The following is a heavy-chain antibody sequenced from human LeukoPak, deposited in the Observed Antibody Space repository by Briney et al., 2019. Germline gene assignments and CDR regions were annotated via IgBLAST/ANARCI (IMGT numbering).Heavy chain of an antibody. Sequence: GGSLRLSCAASGFTFSSYAMSWVRQTPGKGLEWVSTISNSNGNTYYTDSVKGRFTISRDNSKNTLYLQMNSLRAEDTAVYYCAKDPHRDTAQWYFDYWGQGTLVTVSS. CDR1: GFTFSSYA. CDR2: ISNSNGNT. D-gene: IGHD5-18*01. V-gene: IGHV3-23*01. CDR3: AKDPHRDTAQWYFDY. J-gene: IGHJ4*02.